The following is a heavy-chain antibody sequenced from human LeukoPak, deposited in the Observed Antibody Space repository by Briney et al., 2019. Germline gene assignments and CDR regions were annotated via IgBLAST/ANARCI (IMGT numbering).Heavy chain of an antibody. J-gene: IGHJ6*03. Sequence: SETLSLTCTVSGGFISSYYWNWIRQTPGQGLEWIGSIYSSGNTNYNPSLKSRVTISVDTSKNQFSLVLTSVTAADTAVYYCARDRTGQQLISRKEYYYMDVWGKGTTVTISS. CDR3: ARDRTGQQLISRKEYYYMDV. V-gene: IGHV4-59*01. CDR1: GGFISSYY. D-gene: IGHD4-11*01. CDR2: IYSSGNT.